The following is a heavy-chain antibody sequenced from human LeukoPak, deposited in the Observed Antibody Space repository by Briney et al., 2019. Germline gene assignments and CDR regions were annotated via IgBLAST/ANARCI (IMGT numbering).Heavy chain of an antibody. D-gene: IGHD3-3*01. Sequence: SETLSLTCAVYGGSFSGYYWSWIRQPPGKGLEWIGEINHSGSTNYNPSLKSRVTISVDTSKNQFSLKLSSVTAADTAVYYCAREVRYDFWSGYYFRSNYYYYMDVWGKGTTVTVSS. CDR1: GGSFSGYY. CDR3: AREVRYDFWSGYYFRSNYYYYMDV. J-gene: IGHJ6*03. V-gene: IGHV4-34*01. CDR2: INHSGST.